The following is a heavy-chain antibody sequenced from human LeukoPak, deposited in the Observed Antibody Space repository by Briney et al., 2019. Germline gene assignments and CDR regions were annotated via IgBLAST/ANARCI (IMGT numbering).Heavy chain of an antibody. J-gene: IGHJ5*02. CDR1: GFNFGKTW. D-gene: IGHD4-17*01. CDR3: ARDPSYGALDA. Sequence: GGSLRLSCVASGFNFGKTWMSWVRQAPGKGLEWVADINDDGSEKKYVDSVKGRFTVSRDNAKNFLYLQMSSLTVDDTAIYYCARDPSYGALDAWGQGTLVTVSA. V-gene: IGHV3-7*01. CDR2: INDDGSEK.